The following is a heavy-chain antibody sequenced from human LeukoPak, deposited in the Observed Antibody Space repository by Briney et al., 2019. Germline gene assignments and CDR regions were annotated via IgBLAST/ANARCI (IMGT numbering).Heavy chain of an antibody. CDR2: IKSKTDGGTT. Sequence: GGSLRLSCAASGFTFTSYSMNWVRQAPGKGLEWVGRIKSKTDGGTTDYAAPVKGRFTISRDDSKNTLYLQMNSLKTEDTAVYYCTTDLDVLLWFGERNYYFDYWGQGTLVTVSS. CDR1: GFTFTSYS. V-gene: IGHV3-15*07. J-gene: IGHJ4*02. CDR3: TTDLDVLLWFGERNYYFDY. D-gene: IGHD3-10*01.